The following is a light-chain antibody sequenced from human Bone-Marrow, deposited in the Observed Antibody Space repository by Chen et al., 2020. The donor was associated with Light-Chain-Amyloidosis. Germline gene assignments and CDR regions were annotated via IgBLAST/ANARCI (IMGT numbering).Light chain of an antibody. CDR3: PSADSSGTYEVI. V-gene: IGLV3-25*03. CDR1: DLPTKY. CDR2: RDT. J-gene: IGLJ2*01. Sequence: SYELTQPPSVSVSPGQTARITCSGDDLPTKYAYWYQQKPGQAPVLVIHRDTERPSGISERFSGSSSGTTATLTISGGQAEDEADYHCPSADSSGTYEVIFGGGTKLTVL.